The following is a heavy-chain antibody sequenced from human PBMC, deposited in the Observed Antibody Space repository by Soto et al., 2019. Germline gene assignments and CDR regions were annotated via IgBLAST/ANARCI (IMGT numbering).Heavy chain of an antibody. CDR2: ISYTGENT. V-gene: IGHV3-64D*06. CDR3: VKVAAQDYYYYGTDV. D-gene: IGHD6-6*01. Sequence: GGSLRLSCSASGFTFSKYGMHWVRQAPGKGLECVSAISYTGENTYYADSVKGRFSISRDNSKNTLFLQMSSLTAEDTGIYYCVKVAAQDYYYYGTDVWGQGTTVTVSS. J-gene: IGHJ6*02. CDR1: GFTFSKYG.